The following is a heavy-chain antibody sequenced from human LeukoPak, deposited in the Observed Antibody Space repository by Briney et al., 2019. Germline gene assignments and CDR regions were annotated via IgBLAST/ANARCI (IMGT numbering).Heavy chain of an antibody. D-gene: IGHD3-3*01. CDR2: ISSNGGST. V-gene: IGHV3-64*01. CDR1: GFTFSSYA. Sequence: PGGSLRLSCAASGFTFSSYAMHWVRQAPGKGLEYVSAISSNGGSTYYANSVKGRFTISRDNSKNTLCLQMGSLRAEDMAVYYCARDHYDFWSGYYEVCLDYWGQGTLVTVSS. J-gene: IGHJ4*02. CDR3: ARDHYDFWSGYYEVCLDY.